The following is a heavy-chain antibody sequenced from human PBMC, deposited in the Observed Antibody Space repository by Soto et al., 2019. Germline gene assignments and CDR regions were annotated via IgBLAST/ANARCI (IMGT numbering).Heavy chain of an antibody. Sequence: LRLSCAAPGFRFDIHALHWIRQAPGEGLEWVAVMSPNGKNQYYADSVKGRFTISRDTSKSSLSLQMTSLRPEDTAVYYCATGAAFYYDTSRYWGQGTLVTVSS. CDR3: ATGAAFYYDTSRY. J-gene: IGHJ4*02. CDR2: MSPNGKNQ. D-gene: IGHD3-22*01. CDR1: GFRFDIHA. V-gene: IGHV3-30*04.